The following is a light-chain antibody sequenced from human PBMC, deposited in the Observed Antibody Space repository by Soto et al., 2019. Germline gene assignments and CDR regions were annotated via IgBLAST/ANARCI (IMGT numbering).Light chain of an antibody. CDR1: HNVGSN. CDR2: GVS. J-gene: IGKJ2*01. Sequence: EIVMTQSPDTLSVSPGERVTLSCRASHNVGSNLAWYQQKPGQAPRLLIYGVSRRATGIPDRFSGSGSGTEFTLIVNSLQSEDFAVYFCQQYNNWPDTFGQGTKVDIK. V-gene: IGKV3-15*01. CDR3: QQYNNWPDT.